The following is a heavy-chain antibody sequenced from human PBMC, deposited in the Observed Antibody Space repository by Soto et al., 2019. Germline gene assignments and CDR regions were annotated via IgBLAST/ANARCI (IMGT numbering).Heavy chain of an antibody. CDR1: GYTFTGYY. V-gene: IGHV1-2*02. Sequence: ASVKVSCKASGYTFTGYYVHWVREAPGQGLEWMGWINPETGATSYAQKFQGRVTLSRDTSINTDYLELSSLRFDDAAVYFCARERYQVISDGMDVWGQGTTVTVSS. J-gene: IGHJ6*02. CDR3: ARERYQVISDGMDV. CDR2: INPETGAT. D-gene: IGHD2-2*01.